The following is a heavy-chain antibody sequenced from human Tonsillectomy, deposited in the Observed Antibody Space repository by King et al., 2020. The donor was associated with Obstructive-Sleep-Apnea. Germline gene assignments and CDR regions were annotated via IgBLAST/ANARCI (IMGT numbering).Heavy chain of an antibody. D-gene: IGHD2-2*01. J-gene: IGHJ4*02. CDR1: GFTFSSYA. CDR3: ASDHCSSTTCYHYFDY. V-gene: IGHV3-30*04. CDR2: ISYDGSNK. Sequence: VQLVESGGGVVQPGRSLRLSCAASGFTFSSYAMHWVRQAPGKGLEWVAVISYDGSNKYYADSVKGRFTISRDNSKNTLYLQMNSLRAEDTAVYYCASDHCSSTTCYHYFDYWGQGTLVTVSS.